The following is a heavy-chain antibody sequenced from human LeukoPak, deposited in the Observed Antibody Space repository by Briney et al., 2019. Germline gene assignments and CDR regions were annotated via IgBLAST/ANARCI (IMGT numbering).Heavy chain of an antibody. CDR2: ICGSDGSS. D-gene: IGHD2/OR15-2a*01. V-gene: IGHV3-23*01. CDR3: AKQVSCDTTTCYSGMPPDY. J-gene: IGHJ4*02. CDR1: GFPFSRYA. Sequence: PGGSLRLSCAASGFPFSRYAMSWVRQTPERGLEWVSVICGSDGSSYYADSVKGRFTISRDDSRNTVYLQMNNLRAEDTAVYYCAKQVSCDTTTCYSGMPPDYWGQGTLVTVSS.